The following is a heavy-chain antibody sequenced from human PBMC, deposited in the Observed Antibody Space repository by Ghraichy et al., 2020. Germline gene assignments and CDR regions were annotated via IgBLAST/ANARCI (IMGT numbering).Heavy chain of an antibody. CDR3: ARLREDIVVVVAARSAGYSDL. CDR1: GGSISSSSYY. D-gene: IGHD2-15*01. CDR2: IYYSGST. V-gene: IGHV4-39*01. J-gene: IGHJ2*01. Sequence: SQTLSLTCTVSGGSISSSSYYWGWIRQPPGKGLEWIGSIYYSGSTYYKPSLKSRVTISVDTSKNQFSLKLSSVTAADTAVYYCARLREDIVVVVAARSAGYSDLWGRGTLVTVSS.